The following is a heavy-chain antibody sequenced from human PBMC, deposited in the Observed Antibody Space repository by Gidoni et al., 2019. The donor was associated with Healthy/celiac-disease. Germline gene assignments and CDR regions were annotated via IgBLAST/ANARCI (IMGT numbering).Heavy chain of an antibody. CDR1: GGSISSGSYY. J-gene: IGHJ4*02. V-gene: IGHV4-61*02. CDR3: AREGIVGAIGIDY. D-gene: IGHD1-26*01. CDR2: IYTSGST. Sequence: QVQLQESGPGLVKPSQTLSLTCTVSGGSISSGSYYWSWIRQPAGKGLEWIGRIYTSGSTNYNPSLKSRVTISVDTSKNQFSLKLSSVTAADTAVYYCAREGIVGAIGIDYWGQGTLVTVSS.